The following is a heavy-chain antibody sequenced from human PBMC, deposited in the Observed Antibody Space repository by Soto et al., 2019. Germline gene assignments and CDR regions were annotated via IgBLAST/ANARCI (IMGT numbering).Heavy chain of an antibody. D-gene: IGHD3-16*01. CDR1: GFSFSRHS. CDR3: AGGGQLDP. J-gene: IGHJ5*02. Sequence: ASGGGLVKPGGSLRLSCAASGFSFSRHSMNWVRQAPGKGLEWVSSISSSSTYIFYADSLKGRFTISRNNAKNSLYLEMNSLRVEDTAIYYCAGGGQLDPWGQGTLVTVSS. V-gene: IGHV3-21*01. CDR2: ISSSSTYI.